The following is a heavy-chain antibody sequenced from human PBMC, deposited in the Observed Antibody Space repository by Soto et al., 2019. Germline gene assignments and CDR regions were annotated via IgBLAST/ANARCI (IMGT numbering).Heavy chain of an antibody. D-gene: IGHD6-6*01. Sequence: SETLSLTCTVSGGSISSSDYYWGWVRQPPGKGLEWIGSISFGVTTYYNPSLKSRLTISIDTSTNQFSLQLSSVTAADTAVYYCATSSVSRLLNHWYFDLWGRGTLVTVSS. V-gene: IGHV4-39*01. CDR2: ISFGVTT. CDR3: ATSSVSRLLNHWYFDL. J-gene: IGHJ2*01. CDR1: GGSISSSDYY.